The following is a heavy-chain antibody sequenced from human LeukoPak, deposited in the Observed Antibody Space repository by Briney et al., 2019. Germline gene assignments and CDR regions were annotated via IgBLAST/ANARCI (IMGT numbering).Heavy chain of an antibody. CDR2: IRYDGSNK. D-gene: IGHD6-13*01. CDR3: ARVVAAAGILY. J-gene: IGHJ4*02. CDR1: GFTFSSYG. V-gene: IGHV3-33*01. Sequence: GRSLRLSCAASGFTFSSYGMHWVRQAPGKGLEWVAVIRYDGSNKYYADSVKGRFIISRDNSKNTLYLQMNSLGAEDTAVYYCARVVAAAGILYWGQGTLVTVSS.